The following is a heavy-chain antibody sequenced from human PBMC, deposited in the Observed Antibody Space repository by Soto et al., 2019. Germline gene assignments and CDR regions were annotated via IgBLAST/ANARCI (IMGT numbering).Heavy chain of an antibody. D-gene: IGHD3-22*01. V-gene: IGHV3-72*01. J-gene: IGHJ4*01. CDR3: ARVTYYGSSGYSLDY. CDR1: GFTFSDHY. Sequence: PGGSLRLSCAASGFTFSDHYMDWVRQAPGKGLEWVGRCRNKVDSYTTQYAASVKGRFTISRDDLENSLYLQMNSLKTEDTAVYYCARVTYYGSSGYSLDYWGHGTLVTVSS. CDR2: CRNKVDSYTT.